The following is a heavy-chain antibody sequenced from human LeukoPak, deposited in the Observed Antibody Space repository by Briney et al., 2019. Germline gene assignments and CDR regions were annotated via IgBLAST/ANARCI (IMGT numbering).Heavy chain of an antibody. CDR3: VKSRRVGANQRGLFDY. J-gene: IGHJ4*02. V-gene: IGHV3-11*06. CDR2: ISSSSSYT. Sequence: GGSLRLSCAASGFTFSDYYMSWIRQAPGKGLEWVSYISSSSSYTNYADSVKGRFTISRDNAKNSLYLQMNSLRAEDTAVYYCVKSRRVGANQRGLFDYWGQGTLVTVSP. D-gene: IGHD1-26*01. CDR1: GFTFSDYY.